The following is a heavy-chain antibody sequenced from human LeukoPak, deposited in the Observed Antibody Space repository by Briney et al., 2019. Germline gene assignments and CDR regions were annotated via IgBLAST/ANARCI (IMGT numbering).Heavy chain of an antibody. CDR2: ISWNSGSI. D-gene: IGHD6-13*01. J-gene: IGHJ6*03. V-gene: IGHV3-9*01. CDR1: GFTFYDYA. CDR3: AKIAAAGTSYYYYYYYMDV. Sequence: PGRSLRLSCAASGFTFYDYAMHWVRHAPGKGLEWVSGISWNSGSIGYADSVKGRFTISRDNAKNTLYLQMNSLRAEDTALYYCAKIAAAGTSYYYYYYYMDVWGKGTTVTVSS.